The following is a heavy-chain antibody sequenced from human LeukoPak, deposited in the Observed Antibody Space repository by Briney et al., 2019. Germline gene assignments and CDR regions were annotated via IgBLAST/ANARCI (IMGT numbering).Heavy chain of an antibody. Sequence: GGSLRLSCAASALPPSNYAMSWVRQAPGKGLEWVSAVIASGAATYYADSVKGRFTISRDNSKKTMSLQMNSLRAEDTAVYYCAKGDSGDYAFDYWGRGILVTVSS. CDR3: AKGDSGDYAFDY. CDR2: VIASGAAT. D-gene: IGHD4-17*01. CDR1: ALPPSNYA. V-gene: IGHV3-23*01. J-gene: IGHJ4*02.